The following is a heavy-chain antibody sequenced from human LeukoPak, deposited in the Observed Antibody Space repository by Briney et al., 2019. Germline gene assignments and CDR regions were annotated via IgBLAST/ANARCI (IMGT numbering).Heavy chain of an antibody. Sequence: GGSLRLPCVASGFIFRNYAMSWVRQAPGEGLEWVSGTSDNGGGTYYADSVKGRFTISRDNSKNMLYLQMNSLRAEDTAVYYCAKESGALGAPLYDYWGRGILVTASS. CDR3: AKESGALGAPLYDY. CDR2: TSDNGGGT. J-gene: IGHJ4*02. V-gene: IGHV3-23*01. CDR1: GFIFRNYA. D-gene: IGHD4/OR15-4a*01.